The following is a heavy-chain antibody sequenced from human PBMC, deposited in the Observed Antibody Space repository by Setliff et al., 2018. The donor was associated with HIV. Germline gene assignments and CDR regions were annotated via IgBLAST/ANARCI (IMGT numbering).Heavy chain of an antibody. CDR2: INHSGSA. D-gene: IGHD6-19*01. CDR1: GGSFTGYH. J-gene: IGHJ4*02. Sequence: SETLSLTCAVYGGSFTGYHWSWIRQPPGKGLEWIGEINHSGSANYNPSLKTRVTASVDTSKKQFSLKLNSVTAADTAVYYCARGTKYSSGWSRGDYWGQGTLVTVSS. CDR3: ARGTKYSSGWSRGDY. V-gene: IGHV4-34*01.